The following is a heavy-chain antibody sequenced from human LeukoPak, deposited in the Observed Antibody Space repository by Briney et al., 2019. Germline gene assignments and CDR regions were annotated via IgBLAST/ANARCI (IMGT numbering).Heavy chain of an antibody. CDR1: GFTFRVYE. J-gene: IGHJ3*02. Sequence: PGGSLRLSCAASGFTFRVYEMQWVRQAPGKGLEWVSYISGRGDTIYYADSVKGRFTISRDNARNSLYLQMDSLRSEDTALYYCARGDYYGSQNYTYDISGQGTMVTVSS. V-gene: IGHV3-48*03. D-gene: IGHD3-10*01. CDR2: ISGRGDTI. CDR3: ARGDYYGSQNYTYDI.